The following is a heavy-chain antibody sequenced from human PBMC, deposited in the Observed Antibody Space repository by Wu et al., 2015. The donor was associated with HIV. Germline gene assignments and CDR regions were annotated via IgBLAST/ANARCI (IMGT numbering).Heavy chain of an antibody. D-gene: IGHD6-19*01. CDR1: GGSVSSGTYY. J-gene: IGHJ4*02. CDR3: ARDGWAEQWLGYDF. Sequence: QVQLQESDPGLVKPSQTLSLTCTVSGGSVSSGTYYWSWIRQAAGRGLEWIGYIYTSGSTKYNPSLKSRVTISVDTSKNQFSLNLRSVTAADTAVYFCARDGWAEQWLGYDFWGQGTHVTVSS. CDR2: IYTSGST. V-gene: IGHV4-61*09.